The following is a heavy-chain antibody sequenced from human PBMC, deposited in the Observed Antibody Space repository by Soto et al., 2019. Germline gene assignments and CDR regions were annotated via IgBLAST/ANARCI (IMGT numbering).Heavy chain of an antibody. CDR2: VYHTGTT. J-gene: IGHJ6*02. CDR3: ASSSLYGMDV. Sequence: SETVSLTCVVSGGPVSGDDLYWSWIRHLPGKGLEWIANVYHTGTTYYNPSLKSRVSISIDTSKNQFSLKVGSVTAADTAVYYCASSSLYGMDVWGQGTTVTVSS. V-gene: IGHV4-30-4*08. CDR1: GGPVSGDDLY.